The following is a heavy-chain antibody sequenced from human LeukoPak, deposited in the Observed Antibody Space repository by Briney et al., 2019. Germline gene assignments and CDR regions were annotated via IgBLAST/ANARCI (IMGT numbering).Heavy chain of an antibody. CDR2: ISSSSSYI. J-gene: IGHJ4*02. Sequence: KTGGSLRLSCAASGFTFSSYSMNWVRQAPGKGLEWVSSISSSSSYIYYADSVKGRFTISRDNAKNSLYLQMNSLRAEDTAVYYCARNFLGYCSSTSCYAHNRGVDYWGQGTLVTVSS. D-gene: IGHD2-2*03. CDR1: GFTFSSYS. CDR3: ARNFLGYCSSTSCYAHNRGVDY. V-gene: IGHV3-21*01.